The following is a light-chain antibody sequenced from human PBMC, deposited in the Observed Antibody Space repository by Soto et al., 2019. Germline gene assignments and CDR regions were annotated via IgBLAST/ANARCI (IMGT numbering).Light chain of an antibody. Sequence: DIQLTKAPSAMSASVGDRVPITCRASQGISNYLAWFQQKPGSVPKRLIYAASSLQSGVPSRFSVIVSGTDFTFTISSLQPEDSETDDGQHYDHLPITFGQGARLEIK. CDR3: QHYDHLPIT. V-gene: IGKV1-17*03. CDR2: AAS. J-gene: IGKJ5*01. CDR1: QGISNY.